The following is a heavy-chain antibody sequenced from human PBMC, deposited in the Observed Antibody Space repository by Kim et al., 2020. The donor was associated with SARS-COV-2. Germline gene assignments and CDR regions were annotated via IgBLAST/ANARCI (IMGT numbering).Heavy chain of an antibody. D-gene: IGHD3-16*02. Sequence: ASVKVSCKVSGYTLTELSMHWVRQAPGKGLEWMGGFDPEDGETIYAQKFQGRVTMTEDTSTDTAYRELSSLRSEDTAVYYCATDRWGSYRHDAFDIWGQGTMVTVSS. CDR2: FDPEDGET. J-gene: IGHJ3*02. CDR3: ATDRWGSYRHDAFDI. CDR1: GYTLTELS. V-gene: IGHV1-24*01.